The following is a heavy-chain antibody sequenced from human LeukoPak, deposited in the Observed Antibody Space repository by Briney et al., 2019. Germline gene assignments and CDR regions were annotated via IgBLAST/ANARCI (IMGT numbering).Heavy chain of an antibody. V-gene: IGHV3-23*01. J-gene: IGHJ4*02. CDR2: ISGSGGST. Sequence: GGSLTLSCAASGLTFSSYAMSWVRQAQRKGLEWVSAISGSGGSTYYADSVKGRFTISRDNSKNTLYLQMNSLRAEDTAVYYCASLRTLDYWGQGTLVTVSS. D-gene: IGHD4-17*01. CDR3: ASLRTLDY. CDR1: GLTFSSYA.